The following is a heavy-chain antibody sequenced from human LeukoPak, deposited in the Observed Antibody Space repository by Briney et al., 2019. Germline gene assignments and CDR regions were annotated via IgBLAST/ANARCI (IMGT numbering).Heavy chain of an antibody. D-gene: IGHD2-8*01. CDR1: GFTFSSSA. Sequence: GGSLRLSCAASGFTFSSSAMSWVRQASGKGLEWVSAINSGGGSTSYTDSVKGRFTISRDNSKNTLYLQMNSLRAEDTAVFYCAKVRGTPYCANGVCSPYYYYAMEVWGQGTTVTVSS. CDR2: INSGGGST. CDR3: AKVRGTPYCANGVCSPYYYYAMEV. V-gene: IGHV3-23*01. J-gene: IGHJ6*02.